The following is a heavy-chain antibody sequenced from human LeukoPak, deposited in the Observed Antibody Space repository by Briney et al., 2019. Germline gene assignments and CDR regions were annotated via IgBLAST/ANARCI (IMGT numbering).Heavy chain of an antibody. CDR2: ISSSGSTI. V-gene: IGHV3-48*03. Sequence: GGSLRLSCAASGSTFSSYEMHWVRQAPGKGLEWVSYISSSGSTIYYADSVKGRFTISRDNAKNSLYLQMNSLRAEDTAVYYCARLGGYYYDSSGYYSGWGQGTLVTVSS. CDR1: GSTFSSYE. CDR3: ARLGGYYYDSSGYYSG. J-gene: IGHJ4*02. D-gene: IGHD3-22*01.